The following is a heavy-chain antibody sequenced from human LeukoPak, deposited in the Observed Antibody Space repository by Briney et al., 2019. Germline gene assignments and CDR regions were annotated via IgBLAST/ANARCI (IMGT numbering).Heavy chain of an antibody. J-gene: IGHJ6*03. Sequence: ASVKVSCKASGGTFSSYAISWVRQAPGQGLEWMGGIIPIFGTANYAQKFQGRVTITTDESTSTASMELSSLRSEDTAVYYCATSPWIQRIPGNYYYMDVWGKGTTVTVSS. D-gene: IGHD5-18*01. CDR2: IIPIFGTA. V-gene: IGHV1-69*05. CDR1: GGTFSSYA. CDR3: ATSPWIQRIPGNYYYMDV.